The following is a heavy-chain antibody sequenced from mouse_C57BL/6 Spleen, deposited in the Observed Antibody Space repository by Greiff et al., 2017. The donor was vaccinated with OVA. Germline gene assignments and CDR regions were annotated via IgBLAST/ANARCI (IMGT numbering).Heavy chain of an antibody. V-gene: IGHV14-2*01. CDR1: GFNITDYY. J-gene: IGHJ1*03. Sequence: VQLKESGAELVKPGASVKLSCTASGFNITDYYMHWVKQRTEQGLEWIGRIDPEDGETKYAPKFQGKATITADTSSNTAYLQLSSLTSEDTAVYYCAIIYYGSWYFDVWGTGTTVTVSS. CDR2: IDPEDGET. D-gene: IGHD2-1*01. CDR3: AIIYYGSWYFDV.